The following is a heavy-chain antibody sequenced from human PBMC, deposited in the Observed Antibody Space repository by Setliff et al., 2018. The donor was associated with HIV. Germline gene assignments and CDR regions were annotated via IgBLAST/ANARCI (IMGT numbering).Heavy chain of an antibody. J-gene: IGHJ4*02. V-gene: IGHV1-2*02. CDR2: INPDSGGT. Sequence: ASVKVSCKASGYSFTDYYIHWVRQAPGHGLEWMGWINPDSGGTNYAQKFQGRVTMTRDTSINTAYLELSRLRSDDTAVYFCAGIGGGVGPSSRVAFDYWGQGFLVTVPQ. CDR1: GYSFTDYY. CDR3: AGIGGGVGPSSRVAFDY. D-gene: IGHD2-8*02.